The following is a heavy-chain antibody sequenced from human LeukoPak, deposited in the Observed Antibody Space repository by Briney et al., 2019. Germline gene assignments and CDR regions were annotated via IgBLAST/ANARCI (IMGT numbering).Heavy chain of an antibody. Sequence: GGSLRLSCAASGFTFSSYEMDWVRQAPGKGLEWVSYISSSGSTIYYADSAKGRFTISRDNAKNSLYLQMNSLRAEDTAVYYCARDTVTLGYFDYWGQGTLVTVSS. D-gene: IGHD4-17*01. J-gene: IGHJ4*02. CDR1: GFTFSSYE. V-gene: IGHV3-48*03. CDR3: ARDTVTLGYFDY. CDR2: ISSSGSTI.